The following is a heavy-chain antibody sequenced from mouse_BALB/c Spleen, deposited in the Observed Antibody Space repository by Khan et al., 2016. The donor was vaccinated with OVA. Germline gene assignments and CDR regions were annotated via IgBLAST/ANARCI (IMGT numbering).Heavy chain of an antibody. D-gene: IGHD2-10*01. V-gene: IGHV5-9*02. CDR2: ISGTGIYT. J-gene: IGHJ3*01. Sequence: EVQLQESGGGLVKPGGSLKLSCAPSGFAFSSYDMSWVRQTPEKRLEWVATISGTGIYTYYPDSVKGRFTISRDNARNTLYLQMSSLRSEDTAYYYCARPSYYDNHWFTYWGQGTLVTVSA. CDR3: ARPSYYDNHWFTY. CDR1: GFAFSSYD.